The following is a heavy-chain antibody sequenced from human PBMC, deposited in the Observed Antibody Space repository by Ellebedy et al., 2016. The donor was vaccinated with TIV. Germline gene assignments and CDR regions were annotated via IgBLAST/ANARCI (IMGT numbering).Heavy chain of an antibody. Sequence: MPGGSLSLSCTVSGGSISSYYWSWVRQPPGKGLEWIVYIYYNGITNYNTYLKSRVTISVDTSKNEFSLELSSVTAADTAVYYGARRRYDGSGSYFDPWGQGTLVTVSS. J-gene: IGHJ5*02. D-gene: IGHD3-10*01. CDR3: ARRRYDGSGSYFDP. V-gene: IGHV4-59*08. CDR1: GGSISSYY. CDR2: IYYNGIT.